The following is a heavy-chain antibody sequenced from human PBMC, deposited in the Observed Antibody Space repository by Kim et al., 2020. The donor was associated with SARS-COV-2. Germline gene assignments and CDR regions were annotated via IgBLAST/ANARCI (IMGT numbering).Heavy chain of an antibody. CDR2: INADSGGT. CDR1: GYTFTEYY. CDR3: ARDWADNSFDS. D-gene: IGHD7-27*01. V-gene: IGHV1-2*02. J-gene: IGHJ4*02. Sequence: ASVKVSCKASGYTFTEYYIHWVRQAPGKGLEWMGCINADSGGTHYAQKFRGRVTMTTDTSINTAHMELTGLRSDDTAVFYCARDWADNSFDSWGQGTLVTVSS.